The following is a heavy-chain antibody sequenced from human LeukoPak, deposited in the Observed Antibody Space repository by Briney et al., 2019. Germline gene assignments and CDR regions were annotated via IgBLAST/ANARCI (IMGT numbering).Heavy chain of an antibody. CDR3: ARGGLDSLWFGEFPDY. CDR1: GYTFTSYD. V-gene: IGHV1-8*01. J-gene: IGHJ4*02. CDR2: MNPNSGNI. Sequence: GASVKVSCKASGYTFTSYDINWVRQATGQGLEWMGWMNPNSGNIGYAQKFQGRVTMTRNTSISTAYMELSSLRSEDTAVYYCARGGLDSLWFGEFPDYWGQGTLVTVSS. D-gene: IGHD3-10*01.